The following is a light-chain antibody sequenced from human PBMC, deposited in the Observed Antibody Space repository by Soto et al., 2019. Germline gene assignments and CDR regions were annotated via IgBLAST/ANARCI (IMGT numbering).Light chain of an antibody. CDR3: QQSYTTPRT. J-gene: IGKJ1*01. CDR2: AAS. Sequence: IQLRPSPSTLSASVGDRVTIPCRASQSISSWLAWYQQKPGKAPRLLINAASNLQSGVPSRFRGSGSETDFTLTITSLQPEDFATYYCQQSYTTPRTFGQGTKVDIK. CDR1: QSISSW. V-gene: IGKV1-39*01.